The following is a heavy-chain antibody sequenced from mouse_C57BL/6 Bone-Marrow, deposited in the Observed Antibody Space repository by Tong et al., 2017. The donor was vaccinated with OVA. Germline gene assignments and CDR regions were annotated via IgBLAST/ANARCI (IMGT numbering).Heavy chain of an antibody. CDR1: GYSFTDYY. CDR3: ARTGGTTDY. Sequence: EVQLQESGPELVKTGASVKISCKASGYSFTDYYMHWVKQSPEKSFEWIGEINPSTGGTSYNQKFKGKATLTVDKSSNPAYMELSSLTSEDSAVYYCARTGGTTDYWGQGTTLTVSS. CDR2: INPSTGGT. V-gene: IGHV1-42*01. D-gene: IGHD2-14*01. J-gene: IGHJ2*01.